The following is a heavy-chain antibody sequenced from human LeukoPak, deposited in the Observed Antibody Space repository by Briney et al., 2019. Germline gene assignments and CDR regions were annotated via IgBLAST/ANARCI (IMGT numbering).Heavy chain of an antibody. V-gene: IGHV1-8*03. CDR2: MNPNSGNT. J-gene: IGHJ4*02. CDR3: ARGGPITIFGVVTH. CDR1: GYTFTSYD. Sequence: VASVKVSCKASGYTFTSYDINWVRQATGQGLEWMGWMNPNSGNTGYAQKFQGRVTITRNTSISTAYLELSSLRSEDTAVYYCARGGPITIFGVVTHWGQGTLVTVSS. D-gene: IGHD3-3*01.